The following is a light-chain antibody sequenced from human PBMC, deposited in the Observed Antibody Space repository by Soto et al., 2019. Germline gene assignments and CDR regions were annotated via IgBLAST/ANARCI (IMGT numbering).Light chain of an antibody. CDR2: DGS. CDR3: QQYTDYPGT. J-gene: IGKJ1*01. V-gene: IGKV1-5*01. CDR1: QTIRCW. Sequence: IHLTHSPSPLSSSVGDRLTITCRASQTIRCWLAWYQQKPGKAPKVLIFDGSTLEGGVPSRFSGSGFGTDFTLTIRSLQPDDFATYYCQQYTDYPGTFGQGTKVDIK.